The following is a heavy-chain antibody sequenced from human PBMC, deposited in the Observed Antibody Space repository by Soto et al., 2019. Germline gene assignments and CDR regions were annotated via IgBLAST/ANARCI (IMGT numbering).Heavy chain of an antibody. V-gene: IGHV3-23*01. CDR2: ISGSGVST. CDR1: GFTFSSYA. Sequence: PGGSLRLSCAASGFTFSSYAMTWVRQAPGKGLEWVSGISGSGVSTYYADSVKGRFTISRDNSKNSLYLQMNSLRAEDTAVYYWAKDQLGGIAAAGGFQHWGQGTLVTVSS. D-gene: IGHD6-13*01. J-gene: IGHJ1*01. CDR3: AKDQLGGIAAAGGFQH.